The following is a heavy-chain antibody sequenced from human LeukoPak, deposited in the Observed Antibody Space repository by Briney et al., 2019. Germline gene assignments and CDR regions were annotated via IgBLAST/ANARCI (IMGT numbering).Heavy chain of an antibody. CDR3: ARDSNYYGSGSYYNFDY. V-gene: IGHV3-30*04. D-gene: IGHD3-10*01. J-gene: IGHJ4*02. Sequence: GGSLRLSCAASGFTFEDYAMHWVRQAPGKGLEWVAVISYDGSNKYYADSVKGRFTISRDNSKNTLYLQMNSLRAEDTAVYYCARDSNYYGSGSYYNFDYWGQGTLATVSS. CDR1: GFTFEDYA. CDR2: ISYDGSNK.